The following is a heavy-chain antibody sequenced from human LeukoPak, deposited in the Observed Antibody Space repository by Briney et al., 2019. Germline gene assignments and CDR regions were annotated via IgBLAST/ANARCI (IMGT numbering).Heavy chain of an antibody. D-gene: IGHD6-19*01. CDR1: GFIFSSYA. Sequence: GGSLRLSCAASGFIFSSYAMSWVRQAPGKGLEWVSAISGSGGSTYYADSVKGRFTISRDNSKNTLYLQMNSLRAEDTAVYYCAKPSGIAVAGDDYWGQGTLVTVSS. CDR3: AKPSGIAVAGDDY. V-gene: IGHV3-23*01. J-gene: IGHJ4*02. CDR2: ISGSGGST.